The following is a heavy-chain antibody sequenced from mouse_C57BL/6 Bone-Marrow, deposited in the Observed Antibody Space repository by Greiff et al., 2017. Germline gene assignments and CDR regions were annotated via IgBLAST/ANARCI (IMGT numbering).Heavy chain of an antibody. Sequence: VMLVDSGPGLVQPSQSLSITCTVSGFSLTSYGVHWVRQSPGKGLEWLGVIWRGGSTDYNAAFMSRLSITKDNSKSQVFFKMNSLQADDTAIYYCAKTGLLGYFDVWGTGTTVTVSS. V-gene: IGHV2-5*01. CDR1: GFSLTSYG. CDR3: AKTGLLGYFDV. CDR2: IWRGGST. J-gene: IGHJ1*03. D-gene: IGHD2-3*01.